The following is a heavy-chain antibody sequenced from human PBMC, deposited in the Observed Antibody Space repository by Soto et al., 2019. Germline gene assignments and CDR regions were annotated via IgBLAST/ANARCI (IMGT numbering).Heavy chain of an antibody. V-gene: IGHV4-34*01. D-gene: IGHD2-2*01. CDR2: INHSGST. Sequence: SETLSLTCAVYGGSFSGYYWSWIRQPPGKGLEWIGEINHSGSTNYNPSLKSRVTISVDTSKNQFSLKLSSVTAADTAVYYCATVDCSSTSCYAWATFPDYWGQGTLVTVSS. J-gene: IGHJ4*02. CDR1: GGSFSGYY. CDR3: ATVDCSSTSCYAWATFPDY.